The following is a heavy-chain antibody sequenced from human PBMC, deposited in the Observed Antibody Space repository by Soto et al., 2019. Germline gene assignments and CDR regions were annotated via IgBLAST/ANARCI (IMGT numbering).Heavy chain of an antibody. CDR1: GFTSRTYA. CDR3: AKDRTYSRLDFWSGYYPFDY. J-gene: IGHJ4*02. D-gene: IGHD3-3*01. V-gene: IGHV3-23*01. CDR2: VSGSGGST. Sequence: PGGSLRLSCAASGFTSRTYAMSWVRQAPGKGLEWVSAVSGSGGSTYYADSVKGRFTISRDNSKNTLYLQMNSLRADDTAVYYCAKDRTYSRLDFWSGYYPFDYWGQGTLVTVSS.